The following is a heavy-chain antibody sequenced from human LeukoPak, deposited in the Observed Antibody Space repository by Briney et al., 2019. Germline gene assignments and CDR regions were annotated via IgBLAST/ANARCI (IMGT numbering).Heavy chain of an antibody. CDR1: GNSFGDYY. D-gene: IGHD6-13*01. Sequence: ASETLSLTCTVSGNSFGDYYWSWIRQPAGKGLEWIGRIYTSGSTNYNPSLKSRVTISVDTSKNQFSLKLSSVTAADTAVYYCARIAAAGNRDFDYWGQGTLVTVSS. V-gene: IGHV4-4*07. J-gene: IGHJ4*02. CDR2: IYTSGST. CDR3: ARIAAAGNRDFDY.